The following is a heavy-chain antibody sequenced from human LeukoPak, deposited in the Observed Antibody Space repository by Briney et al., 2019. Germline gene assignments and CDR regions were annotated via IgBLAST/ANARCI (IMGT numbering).Heavy chain of an antibody. J-gene: IGHJ5*02. CDR1: GYTFTGYY. D-gene: IGHD2-15*01. CDR3: ARAGYCSGGSCSTGWFDP. V-gene: IGHV1-2*02. CDR2: INPNSGGT. Sequence: ASVKVSCKASGYTFTGYYMHWVRQAPGQGLEWMGWINPNSGGTNYAQKFQGRVTMTRDTSISTAYMELSRLRSDDTAVYYCARAGYCSGGSCSTGWFDPWGQGTLVTVSS.